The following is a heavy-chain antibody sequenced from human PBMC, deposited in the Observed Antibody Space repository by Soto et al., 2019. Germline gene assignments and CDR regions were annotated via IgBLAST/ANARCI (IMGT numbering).Heavy chain of an antibody. CDR1: GGSISSGSYH. J-gene: IGHJ5*02. Sequence: PSETLSLTCTVSGGSISSGSYHWGWIRQAPGKGLEWIGNTHYSGSAYYNPSLKSRVTISVDTSNSQVSLRLSSVTAADTAIYYCARTANWLDPWGQGTLVTAPQ. V-gene: IGHV4-39*01. CDR3: ARTANWLDP. CDR2: THYSGSA.